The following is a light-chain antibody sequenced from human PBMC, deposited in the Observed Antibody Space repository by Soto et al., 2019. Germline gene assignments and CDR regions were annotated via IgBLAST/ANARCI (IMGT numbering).Light chain of an antibody. V-gene: IGKV3-15*01. CDR3: QQYNNWPPWT. Sequence: EIVMTQSPATLSVSPGGRATLSCRASQSVSSNVAWYQQKPGQAPRLLIYGASTRATGIPARFSGSGSGTEFPLTISSLLSEDFAVYYCQQYNNWPPWTFGQGTKVEIK. CDR2: GAS. J-gene: IGKJ1*01. CDR1: QSVSSN.